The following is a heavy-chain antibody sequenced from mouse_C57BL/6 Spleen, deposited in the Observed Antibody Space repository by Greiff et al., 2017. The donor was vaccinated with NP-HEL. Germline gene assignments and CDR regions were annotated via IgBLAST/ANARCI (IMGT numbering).Heavy chain of an antibody. J-gene: IGHJ4*01. V-gene: IGHV1-9*01. CDR2: ILPGSGST. D-gene: IGHD1-1*01. CDR3: ARKGYYGSSYGGYAMDY. Sequence: QVTLKESGAELMKPGASVKLSCKATGYTFTGYWIEWVKQRPGHGLEWIGEILPGSGSTNYNEKFKGKATFTADTSSNTAYMQLSSLTTEDSAIYYCARKGYYGSSYGGYAMDYWGQGTSVTVSS. CDR1: GYTFTGYW.